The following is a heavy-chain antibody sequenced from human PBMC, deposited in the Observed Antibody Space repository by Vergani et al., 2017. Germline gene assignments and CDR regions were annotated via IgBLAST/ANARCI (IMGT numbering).Heavy chain of an antibody. Sequence: QVQLQQWGAGLLKPSETLSLTCAVYGGSFSGYYWSWIRQPPGKGLEWIGYIYYSGSTNYNPSLKSRVTISVDTSKNQFSLKLSSVTAADTAVYYCARDLAVAGPGALDYWGQGTLVTVSS. CDR3: ARDLAVAGPGALDY. CDR1: GGSFSGYY. D-gene: IGHD6-19*01. V-gene: IGHV4-34*11. J-gene: IGHJ4*02. CDR2: IYYSGST.